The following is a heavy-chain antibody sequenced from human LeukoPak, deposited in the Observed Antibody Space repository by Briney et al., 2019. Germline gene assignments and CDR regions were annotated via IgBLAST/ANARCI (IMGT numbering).Heavy chain of an antibody. CDR1: GGTFSSYA. J-gene: IGHJ4*02. Sequence: GASVKVSCKASGGTFSSYAISWVRQAPGQGLEWMGGIIPIFGTANYAQKFQGRVTITTDESTSTAYMELSSLRSEDTAVYYCARGGDIVATINPFDYWGQGTLVTVSS. CDR2: IIPIFGTA. CDR3: ARGGDIVATINPFDY. V-gene: IGHV1-69*05. D-gene: IGHD5-12*01.